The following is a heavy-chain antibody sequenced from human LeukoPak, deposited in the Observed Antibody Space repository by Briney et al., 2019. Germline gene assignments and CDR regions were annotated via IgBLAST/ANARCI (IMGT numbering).Heavy chain of an antibody. CDR2: IKQDGTKI. CDR1: GFTFSTYW. J-gene: IGHJ4*02. Sequence: GGSLRLSCAASGFTFSTYWMSWVRQAPGKGLEWVANIKQDGTKIYYVDSVKGRFTISRDNAKNSLYLQMSNLRAEDTAVYYCAKARYFDWLLQGYLFDYWGQGTLVTVSS. V-gene: IGHV3-7*01. D-gene: IGHD3-9*01. CDR3: AKARYFDWLLQGYLFDY.